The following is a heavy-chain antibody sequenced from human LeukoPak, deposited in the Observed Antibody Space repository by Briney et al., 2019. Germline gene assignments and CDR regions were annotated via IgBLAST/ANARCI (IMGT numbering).Heavy chain of an antibody. D-gene: IGHD3-10*01. CDR1: GGSFSGYY. CDR3: ARLVPRYGSGSQSDY. CDR2: INHSGST. J-gene: IGHJ4*02. V-gene: IGHV4-34*01. Sequence: SETLSLTCAVYGGSFSGYYWSWVRQPPGKGLEWIGEINHSGSTNYNPSLKSRVTISVDTSKNQFSLKLSSVTAADTAVYYCARLVPRYGSGSQSDYWGQGTLVTVSS.